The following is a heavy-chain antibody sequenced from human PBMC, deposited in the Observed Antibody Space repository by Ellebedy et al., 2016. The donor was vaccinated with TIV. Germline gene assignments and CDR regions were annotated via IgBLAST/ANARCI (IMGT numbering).Heavy chain of an antibody. CDR1: GYTFTSYD. Sequence: AASVKVSCKPSGYTFTSYDINWVRQAPGQGLEYLGWMQPGSGNTGYAQKFEGRVTMTRDTSTGTAYMELNSLRSEDAAVYYCTVGLLDPWGQGTLVTVSS. CDR2: MQPGSGNT. J-gene: IGHJ5*02. CDR3: TVGLLDP. V-gene: IGHV1-8*01. D-gene: IGHD3-10*01.